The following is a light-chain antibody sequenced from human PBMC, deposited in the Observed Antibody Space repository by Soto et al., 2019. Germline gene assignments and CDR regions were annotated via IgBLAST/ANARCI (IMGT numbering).Light chain of an antibody. Sequence: QSVLTQPPSVSGAPGQTVTISCTGSNSNVGGGYDVHWYQQLPGSAPKLLIYANNNRPSGVPDRFSGSKSGTSASLAITGLQAEDEADYYCQSYDPTLNVVFGGGTKVTVL. CDR3: QSYDPTLNVV. CDR1: NSNVGGGYD. V-gene: IGLV1-40*01. J-gene: IGLJ2*01. CDR2: ANN.